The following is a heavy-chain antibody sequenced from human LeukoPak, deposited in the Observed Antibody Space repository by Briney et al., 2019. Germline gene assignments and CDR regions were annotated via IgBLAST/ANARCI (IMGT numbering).Heavy chain of an antibody. CDR2: IKQDGSEK. J-gene: IGHJ6*02. D-gene: IGHD5-18*01. V-gene: IGHV3-7*01. CDR3: ARSRPIQGDV. Sequence: GGSLRLSCAASGFTFSNYSMTWVRQAPGKGLEWVANIKQDGSEKYHVDSVKGRFTISRDNAKNSLYLQMNSLRAEDTAVYYCARSRPIQGDVWGQGTTVTVSS. CDR1: GFTFSNYS.